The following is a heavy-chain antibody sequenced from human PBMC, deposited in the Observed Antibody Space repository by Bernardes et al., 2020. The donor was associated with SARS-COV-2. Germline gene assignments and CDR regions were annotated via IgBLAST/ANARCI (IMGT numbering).Heavy chain of an antibody. D-gene: IGHD3-10*01. CDR2: ISSSGST. Sequence: GGSLRLSCAASGFTFSDYYMSWIRQAPGKGLEWVSYISSSGSTYYADSVKGRFTISRDNSKNTLYLQMNSLRAEDTAVYYCARDAGGSGQSNYGMDVWGQGTMVTVSS. CDR1: GFTFSDYY. J-gene: IGHJ6*02. V-gene: IGHV3-11*01. CDR3: ARDAGGSGQSNYGMDV.